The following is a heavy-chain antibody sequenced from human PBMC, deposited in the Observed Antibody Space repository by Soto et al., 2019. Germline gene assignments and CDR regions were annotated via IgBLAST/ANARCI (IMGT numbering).Heavy chain of an antibody. CDR3: AKDRFLPSDSRGYLFDY. D-gene: IGHD3-22*01. V-gene: IGHV3-23*01. J-gene: IGHJ4*02. CDR1: GFTFNTYA. Sequence: EVQLLESGGGLIQTGGSLRLSCAAYGFTFNTYAMAWVRQAPGKGLEWVSAISGSGGTTYYADSVKGRFTISRDNSKNTLYLQMNSLRAEDTALYYCAKDRFLPSDSRGYLFDYWGQGTLVTVSS. CDR2: ISGSGGTT.